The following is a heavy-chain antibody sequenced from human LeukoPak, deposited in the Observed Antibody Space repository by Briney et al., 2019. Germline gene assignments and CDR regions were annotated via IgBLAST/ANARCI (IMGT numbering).Heavy chain of an antibody. J-gene: IGHJ1*01. CDR2: INYSGGS. D-gene: IGHD3-16*01. CDR3: ARHTDDLGYIQH. CDR1: GGSISSYY. Sequence: SETLSLSCTASGGSISSYYWSWMRQPPGKGLEWMGYINYSGGSNYNPSHYRRGPITIEETKNKFSLMVRSVTAALTTVLYCARHTDDLGYIQHWGHCTLVTVSS. V-gene: IGHV4-59*08.